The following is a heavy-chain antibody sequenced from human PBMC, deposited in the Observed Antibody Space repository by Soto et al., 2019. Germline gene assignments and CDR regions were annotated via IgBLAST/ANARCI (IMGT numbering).Heavy chain of an antibody. J-gene: IGHJ4*02. CDR3: ERGSVAAAGTGYYFDV. D-gene: IGHD6-13*01. CDR2: IIPIFGTA. V-gene: IGHV1-69*13. Sequence: ASVKVSCKASGGTFSSYAISWVRQAPGQGLEWMGGIIPIFGTANYAQKFQGRVTITAEESTSTAYTELSSLRSEDTAVYYCERGSVAAAGTGYYFDVWGQGTLVTVSS. CDR1: GGTFSSYA.